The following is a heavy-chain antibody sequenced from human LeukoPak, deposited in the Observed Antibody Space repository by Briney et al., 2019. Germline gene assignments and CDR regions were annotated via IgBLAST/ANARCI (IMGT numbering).Heavy chain of an antibody. J-gene: IGHJ4*02. CDR3: GKWGDYHVLTGYYGSDY. CDR1: GFTFSNYA. D-gene: IGHD3-9*01. Sequence: PGGSLRLSCAASGFTFSNYAMSWVRQAPGKGLEWVSAITGSGSGIYYADSMKSRFTISRDNSKNTLYLEINSLRAEDTAVYYWGKWGDYHVLTGYYGSDYWGQGTLVTVSS. V-gene: IGHV3-23*01. CDR2: ITGSGSGI.